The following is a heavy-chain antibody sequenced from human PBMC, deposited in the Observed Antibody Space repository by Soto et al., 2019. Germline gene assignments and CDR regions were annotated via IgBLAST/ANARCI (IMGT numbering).Heavy chain of an antibody. CDR2: IIPIFGTA. D-gene: IGHD3-22*01. CDR3: ASVYYDSSGYSHLDY. J-gene: IGHJ4*02. V-gene: IGHV1-69*13. CDR1: GGTFSSYT. Sequence: ASVKVSCKASGGTFSSYTISWVRQAPGQGLEWMGGIIPIFGTANYAQKFQGRVTITADESTSTAYMELSSLRSEDTAVYYCASVYYDSSGYSHLDYWGQGTLVPVSP.